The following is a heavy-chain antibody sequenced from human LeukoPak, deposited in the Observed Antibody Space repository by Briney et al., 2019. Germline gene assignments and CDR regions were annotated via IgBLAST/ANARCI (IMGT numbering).Heavy chain of an antibody. V-gene: IGHV4-39*07. CDR3: ARSGFDDAFDI. Sequence: SETLSLTCTVSGGSISSGGYYWSWIRQHPGKGLEWIGEINHSGSTNYNPSLKSRVTISVDTSKNQFSLKLSSVTAADTAVYYCARSGFDDAFDIWGQGTMVTVSS. CDR2: INHSGST. CDR1: GGSISSGGYY. D-gene: IGHD3-10*01. J-gene: IGHJ3*02.